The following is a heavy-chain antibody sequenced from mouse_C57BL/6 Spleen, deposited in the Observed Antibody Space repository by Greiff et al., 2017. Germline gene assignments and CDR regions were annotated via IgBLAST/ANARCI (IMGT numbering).Heavy chain of an antibody. D-gene: IGHD1-1*01. V-gene: IGHV1-19*01. CDR1: GYTFTDYY. CDR2: INPYNGGT. Sequence: DVKLQESGPVLVKPGASVKMSCKASGYTFTDYYMNWVKQSHGKSLEWIGVINPYNGGTSYNQKFKGKATLTVDKSSSTAYMELNSLTSEDSAVYYCARGEVLLRFAYWGQGTLVTVSA. CDR3: ARGEVLLRFAY. J-gene: IGHJ3*01.